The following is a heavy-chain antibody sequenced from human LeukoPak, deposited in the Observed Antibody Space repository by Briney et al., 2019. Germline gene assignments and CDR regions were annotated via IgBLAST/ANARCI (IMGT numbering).Heavy chain of an antibody. V-gene: IGHV1-18*01. D-gene: IGHD3-9*01. CDR2: ISAYNGNT. Sequence: ASVTVSCKASGYTFTSYGISWVRQAPGQGLEWMGWISAYNGNTNYAQKLQGRVTMTTDTSTSTDYMELRSLRSDDTAVYYCARDEGSAGHDILTDNWLDPWGQGTLVTVSS. CDR1: GYTFTSYG. CDR3: ARDEGSAGHDILTDNWLDP. J-gene: IGHJ5*02.